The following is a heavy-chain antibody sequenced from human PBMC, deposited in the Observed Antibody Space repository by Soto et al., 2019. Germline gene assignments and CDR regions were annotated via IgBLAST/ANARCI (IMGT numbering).Heavy chain of an antibody. CDR2: ISAYNGNT. D-gene: IGHD2-21*02. V-gene: IGHV1-18*01. CDR3: ARETAYCGGDCNAFDI. CDR1: GYTFTSYG. J-gene: IGHJ3*02. Sequence: QVQLVQSGAEVKKPGASVKVSCKASGYTFTSYGISWVRQAPGQGLEWMGWISAYNGNTNYAQKFQGWVTMTRDTSISTAYMELSRLRSDDTAVYYCARETAYCGGDCNAFDIWGQGTMVTVSS.